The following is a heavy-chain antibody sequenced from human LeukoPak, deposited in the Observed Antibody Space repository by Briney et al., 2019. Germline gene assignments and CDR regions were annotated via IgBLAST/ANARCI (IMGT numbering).Heavy chain of an antibody. J-gene: IGHJ4*02. CDR2: IYYSGST. V-gene: IGHV4-39*01. Sequence: SETLSLTCTVSGCSISSSSYYWVWIRQPPGKGLEWIGSIYYSGSTYYNPSLNSPVTISVDTSKNQFSLKLISVTDADTAVYYSAIRGYSYGLDYWGQGTLVTVSS. CDR1: GCSISSSSYY. CDR3: AIRGYSYGLDY. D-gene: IGHD5-18*01.